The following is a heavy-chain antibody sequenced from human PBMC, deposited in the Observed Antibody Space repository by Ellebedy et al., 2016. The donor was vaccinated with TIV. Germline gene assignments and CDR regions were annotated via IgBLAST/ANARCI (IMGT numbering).Heavy chain of an antibody. CDR1: GDSITPFY. CDR2: IYSSRIT. J-gene: IGHJ4*02. D-gene: IGHD2-2*01. Sequence: SETLSLTCTVSGDSITPFYWSWIRQSPGRGLEWIGYIYSSRITNYNPSLKSRVTISVDTSKNQFSLKLSSMTAADTAVYYCASAPIVDCGGTSCYGFDYWGQGTLVTVSS. V-gene: IGHV4-59*08. CDR3: ASAPIVDCGGTSCYGFDY.